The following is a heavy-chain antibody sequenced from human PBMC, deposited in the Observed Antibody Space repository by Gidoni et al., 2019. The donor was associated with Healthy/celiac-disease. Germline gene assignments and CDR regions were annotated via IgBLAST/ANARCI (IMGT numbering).Heavy chain of an antibody. CDR3: ALSGCSSTSCQYFQH. J-gene: IGHJ1*01. V-gene: IGHV3-30-3*01. CDR1: GVTCSSYA. Sequence: QVQLVESGGGGVQPGRSLRLSCAATGVTCSSYAMHWVRQAPGKGLEWVAVISYDGSNKYYADSVKGRFTISRDNSKNTLYLQMNSLRAEDTAVYYCALSGCSSTSCQYFQHWGQGTLVTVSS. CDR2: ISYDGSNK. D-gene: IGHD2-2*01.